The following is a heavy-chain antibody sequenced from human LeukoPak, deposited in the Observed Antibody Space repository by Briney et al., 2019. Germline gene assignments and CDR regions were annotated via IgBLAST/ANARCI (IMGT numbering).Heavy chain of an antibody. V-gene: IGHV3-21*01. D-gene: IGHD3-10*01. CDR2: ISSSSSYI. CDR3: ARDRVLPGGIRGVNNRAFDY. CDR1: GFTFSSYS. J-gene: IGHJ4*02. Sequence: TGGSLRLSCAASGFTFSSYSMNWVRQAPGKGLEWVSSISSSSSYIYYADSVKGRFTISRDNAKNSLYLQMNSLRAEDTAVYYCARDRVLPGGIRGVNNRAFDYWGQGTLVTVSS.